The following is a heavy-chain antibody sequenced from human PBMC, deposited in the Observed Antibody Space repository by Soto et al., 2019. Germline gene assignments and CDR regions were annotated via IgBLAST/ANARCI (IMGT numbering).Heavy chain of an antibody. D-gene: IGHD3-22*01. V-gene: IGHV1-2*04. CDR3: ARSCIRYSDSSGYSDY. CDR2: INPNSGGT. CDR1: GYTFTGYY. Sequence: ASVKVSCKASGYTFTGYYMHWVRQAPGQGLEWMGWINPNSGGTNYAQKFQGWVTMTRDTSISTAYMELSRLRSDDTAVYYCARSCIRYSDSSGYSDYWGQGTLVTVSS. J-gene: IGHJ4*02.